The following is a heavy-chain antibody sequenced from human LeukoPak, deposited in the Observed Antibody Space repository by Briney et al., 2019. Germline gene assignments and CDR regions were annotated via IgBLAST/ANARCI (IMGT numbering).Heavy chain of an antibody. CDR2: IYPGDSDT. Sequence: GESLKISCKGSGYNFTSYWIGWVRQMPGKGLEWMGIIYPGDSDTRYSPSFQGQVTISADKSTSTAYLQWSSLKASDTAMCYCARRRGLSNGYYYLDALDMWGQGTTVTVSS. CDR1: GYNFTSYW. D-gene: IGHD3-22*01. V-gene: IGHV5-51*01. CDR3: ARRRGLSNGYYYLDALDM. J-gene: IGHJ3*02.